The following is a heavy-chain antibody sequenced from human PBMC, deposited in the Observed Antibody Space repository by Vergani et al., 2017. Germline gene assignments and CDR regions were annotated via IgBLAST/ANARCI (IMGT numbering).Heavy chain of an antibody. CDR1: GFTFSSYG. V-gene: IGHV3-43D*04. D-gene: IGHD3-10*01. CDR3: ARAHYYGSGTYYEYYYYYMDV. J-gene: IGHJ6*03. Sequence: VQLVESGGGVVQPGRSLRLSCAASGFTFSSYGMHWVRQAPGKGLEWVSLISWDGGSTYYADSVKGRFTISRDNSKNSLYLQMNSLRAEDTAVYYCARAHYYGSGTYYEYYYYYMDVWGKGTTVTVSS. CDR2: ISWDGGST.